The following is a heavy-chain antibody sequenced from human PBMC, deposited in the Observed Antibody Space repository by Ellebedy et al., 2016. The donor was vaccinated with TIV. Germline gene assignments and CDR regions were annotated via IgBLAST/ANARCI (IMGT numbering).Heavy chain of an antibody. V-gene: IGHV3-64D*06. J-gene: IGHJ4*02. CDR3: SLTTPFYFDF. CDR1: GFTFSNYA. D-gene: IGHD4-11*01. CDR2: ISHNGDSA. Sequence: PGGSLRLSCSASGFTFSNYALHWVRQAPGKGLEYVSAISHNGDSAYYADSVKGRFTVSRDNSKNTLYLQMSSLRAEDTAVYYCSLTTPFYFDFWGQGTLVTVSS.